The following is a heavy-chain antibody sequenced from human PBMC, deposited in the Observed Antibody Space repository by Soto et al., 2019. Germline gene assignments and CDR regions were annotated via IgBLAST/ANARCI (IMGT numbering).Heavy chain of an antibody. D-gene: IGHD2-2*01. CDR2: INSDGSST. CDR1: GFTFSSYW. Sequence: GGSLRLSCAASGFTFSSYWMHWVRQAPGKGLVWVSRINSDGSSTSYADSVKGRFTISRDNSKNTLFLQMNNLRAEDTAVYYCAKDVSVIVPIEKLNLLYYYGMDVWGQGTTVTVSS. V-gene: IGHV3-74*01. CDR3: AKDVSVIVPIEKLNLLYYYGMDV. J-gene: IGHJ6*02.